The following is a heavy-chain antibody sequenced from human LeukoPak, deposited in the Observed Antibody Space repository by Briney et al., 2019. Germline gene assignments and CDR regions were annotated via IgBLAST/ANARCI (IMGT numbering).Heavy chain of an antibody. D-gene: IGHD2-2*01. CDR2: FDPEDGET. Sequence: GASVTVSCKASGYTFTGYYIHWVRQAPGHGLEWMGGFDPEDGETVYAQKFQGRVTMTEDTSTDTAYMELSSLRSEDTAVYYCATVVPAAMEVDYWGQGTLVTVSS. V-gene: IGHV1-24*01. CDR3: ATVVPAAMEVDY. J-gene: IGHJ4*02. CDR1: GYTFTGYY.